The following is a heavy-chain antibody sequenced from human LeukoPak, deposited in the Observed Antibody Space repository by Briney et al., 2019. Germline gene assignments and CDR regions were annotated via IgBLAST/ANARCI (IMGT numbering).Heavy chain of an antibody. J-gene: IGHJ4*02. V-gene: IGHV3-9*01. CDR1: GFNFDDYA. D-gene: IGHD3-22*01. CDR3: VGNYYDSSGLDY. Sequence: PGGSLRLSCAASGFNFDDYAMHWVRQAPGKGLEWVSGISWHSDRIGYADSVKGRFTISRDNAKNSLYLQMNSLRAEDTALYYCVGNYYDSSGLDYWGQGTLVTVSS. CDR2: ISWHSDRI.